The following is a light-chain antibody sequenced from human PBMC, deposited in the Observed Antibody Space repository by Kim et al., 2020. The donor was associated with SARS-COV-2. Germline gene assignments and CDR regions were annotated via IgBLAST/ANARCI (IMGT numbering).Light chain of an antibody. CDR2: GAS. CDR3: QQYNNWPLT. CDR1: QSVNNN. V-gene: IGKV3-15*01. Sequence: VSPGERATLSCRASQSVNNNLAWYQQKPGQAPRLLIYGASTRATGIPARFSGSGSGTEFTLTISSLQSEDFAVYYCQQYNNWPLTFGGGTKVDIK. J-gene: IGKJ4*01.